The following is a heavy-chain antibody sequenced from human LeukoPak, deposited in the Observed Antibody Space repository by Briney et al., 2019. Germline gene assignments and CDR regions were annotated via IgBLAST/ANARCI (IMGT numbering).Heavy chain of an antibody. CDR1: GYTFTSYD. CDR3: ATRTYYDFWSGYSPVYYYYGMDV. J-gene: IGHJ6*02. D-gene: IGHD3-3*01. CDR2: MNPNSGNT. Sequence: ASVKVSCKASGYTFTSYDINWVRQATGQGLEWMGWMNPNSGNTGYAQKFQGRVTITADESTSTAYMELSSLRSEDTAVYYCATRTYYDFWSGYSPVYYYYGMDVWGQGTTVTVSS. V-gene: IGHV1-8*01.